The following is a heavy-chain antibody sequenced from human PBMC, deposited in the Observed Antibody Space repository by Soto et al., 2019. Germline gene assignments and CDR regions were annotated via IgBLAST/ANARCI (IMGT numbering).Heavy chain of an antibody. V-gene: IGHV3-23*01. CDR2: ISGSGGST. J-gene: IGHJ1*01. CDR1: GFTFSSYA. D-gene: IGHD4-17*01. CDR3: AKGGSTVPKYFQH. Sequence: XGSLILSCAASGFTFSSYAMSWVRQAPGKGLDWVSAISGSGGSTYYADSVKGRFTISRDNSKNTLYLQMNSLRAEDTAVYYCAKGGSTVPKYFQHWGQGTLVTVSS.